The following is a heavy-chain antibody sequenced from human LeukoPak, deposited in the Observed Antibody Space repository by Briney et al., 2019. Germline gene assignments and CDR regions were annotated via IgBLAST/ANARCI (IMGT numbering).Heavy chain of an antibody. D-gene: IGHD3-10*01. CDR3: WRAIRGVIRESDS. CDR2: INHSGST. CDR1: GGSFSGYY. Sequence: KPSETLSLTCAVYGGSFSGYYWSWIRQPPGKGLEWIGEINHSGSTNYNPSLKSRVTISVDTSKNHFSLKLSSVTAADTAAYYCWRAIRGVIRESDSWGQGTLVTVSS. J-gene: IGHJ4*02. V-gene: IGHV4-34*01.